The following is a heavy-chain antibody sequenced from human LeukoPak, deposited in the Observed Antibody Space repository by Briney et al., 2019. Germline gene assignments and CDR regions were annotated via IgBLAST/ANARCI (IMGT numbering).Heavy chain of an antibody. CDR3: ARGIRYSSEYYFDY. J-gene: IGHJ4*02. D-gene: IGHD3-9*01. CDR2: MNPNSGNT. V-gene: IGHV1-8*03. CDR1: GYTFTSYD. Sequence: GASVKVSCKASGYTFTSYDINWVRQATGQGLEWMGWMNPNSGNTGYAQKFQGRVTITRNTSISTAYMELSSLRSEDTAVYYCARGIRYSSEYYFDYWGQGTLVTVSS.